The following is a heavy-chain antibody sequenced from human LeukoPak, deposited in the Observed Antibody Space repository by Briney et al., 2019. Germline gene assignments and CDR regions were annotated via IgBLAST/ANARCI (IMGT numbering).Heavy chain of an antibody. CDR2: FNPSGDTT. CDR1: GYTFTVYY. Sequence: ASVKVPCKASGYTFTVYYIHWVRQAPGQGLEWVGIFNPSGDTTSYAQKFQGRVTMTRDTSTSTVYMELSSLRSEDTALYYCARGRTVTNDFDLWGRGTLVTVSS. V-gene: IGHV1-46*01. J-gene: IGHJ2*01. D-gene: IGHD4-17*01. CDR3: ARGRTVTNDFDL.